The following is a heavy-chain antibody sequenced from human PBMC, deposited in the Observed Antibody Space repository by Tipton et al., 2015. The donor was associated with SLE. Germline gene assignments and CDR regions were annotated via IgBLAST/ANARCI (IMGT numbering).Heavy chain of an antibody. J-gene: IGHJ4*02. CDR1: GYTFTSYG. Sequence: QSGAEVEKPGASVKVSCKASGYTFTSYGVSWVRQAPGQGLEWMGWISVYNGNTNYAQRLQGRVTMTTDTSTSTAYMELRSLRSADTAVYYCAIGVITRKYYFDYWGQGTLVTVSS. V-gene: IGHV1-18*01. CDR2: ISVYNGNT. D-gene: IGHD3-16*01. CDR3: AIGVITRKYYFDY.